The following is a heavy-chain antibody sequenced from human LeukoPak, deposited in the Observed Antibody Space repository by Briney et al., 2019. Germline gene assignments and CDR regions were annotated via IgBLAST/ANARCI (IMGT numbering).Heavy chain of an antibody. CDR1: GFAFGHYT. CDR2: ISWDGGNT. V-gene: IGHV3-43*01. Sequence: PGGSLRLSCAASGFAFGHYTMHWVRQAPGKGLEWVSFISWDGGNTYYADSVKGRFTISRDKAKNSLYLQMNSLRAEDTAVYYCARVLGAYYYMDVWGKGTTVTISS. J-gene: IGHJ6*03. D-gene: IGHD3-16*01. CDR3: ARVLGAYYYMDV.